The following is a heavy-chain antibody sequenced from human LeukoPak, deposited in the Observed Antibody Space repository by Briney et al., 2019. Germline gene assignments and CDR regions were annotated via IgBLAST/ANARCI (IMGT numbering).Heavy chain of an antibody. D-gene: IGHD1-26*01. CDR2: ISSSSNYI. CDR3: ARAVGGRHFDY. J-gene: IGHJ4*02. Sequence: PGGSLRLSCAASGFMFSSYSMNWVRQAPWKGLEWVSSISSSSNYIYYADSVKGRFTISRDNAKNSLYLQMNSLRAEDTAVYYCARAVGGRHFDYWGQGTLVTVSS. V-gene: IGHV3-21*01. CDR1: GFMFSSYS.